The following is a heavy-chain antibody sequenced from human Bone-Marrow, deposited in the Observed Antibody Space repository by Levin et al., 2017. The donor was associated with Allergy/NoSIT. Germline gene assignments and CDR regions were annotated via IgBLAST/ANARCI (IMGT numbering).Heavy chain of an antibody. CDR3: ARDPDYYDRAFDI. D-gene: IGHD3-22*01. CDR2: INPNSGGT. V-gene: IGHV1-2*02. Sequence: GESLKISCKASGYTFTDYYMDWVRQAPGQGLEWMGWINPNSGGTNYAQKFQGRVTMTRDTSISTAYMELSGLRSDDTAVYYCARDPDYYDRAFDIWGQGTMVTVSS. J-gene: IGHJ3*02. CDR1: GYTFTDYY.